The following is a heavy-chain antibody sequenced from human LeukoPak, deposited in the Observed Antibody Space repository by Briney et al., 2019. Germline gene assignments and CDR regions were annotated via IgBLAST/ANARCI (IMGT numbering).Heavy chain of an antibody. J-gene: IGHJ1*01. CDR2: TSFDGSNK. CDR3: ATGGNYYYTH. D-gene: IGHD3-16*01. CDR1: GFTFNTFG. V-gene: IGHV3-30*03. Sequence: GGSLRLSCAASGFTFNTFGMHWVRQAPGKGLEWMAVTSFDGSNKYYADSVKGRFTISKDISKNTLYVQMNSLRAEDTAVYYCATGGNYYYTHWGQGTLVTVSS.